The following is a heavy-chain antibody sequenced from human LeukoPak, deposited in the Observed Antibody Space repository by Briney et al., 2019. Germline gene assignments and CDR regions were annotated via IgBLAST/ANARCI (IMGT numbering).Heavy chain of an antibody. V-gene: IGHV3-23*01. Sequence: GGPLRLSCAASGFTFSSYAMSWVRQAPGKGLEWVSAISGSGGSTYYADSVKGRFTISRDNSKNTLYLQMNSLRAEDTAVYYCAKDLCSGGSCYAFDIWGQGTMVTVSS. CDR3: AKDLCSGGSCYAFDI. J-gene: IGHJ3*02. CDR2: ISGSGGST. D-gene: IGHD2-15*01. CDR1: GFTFSSYA.